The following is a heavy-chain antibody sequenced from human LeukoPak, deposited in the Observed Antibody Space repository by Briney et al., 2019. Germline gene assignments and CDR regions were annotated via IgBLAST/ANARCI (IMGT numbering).Heavy chain of an antibody. D-gene: IGHD6-19*01. CDR1: GGTFSSYA. CDR3: ARVGYSSGWGKYYYYYGMDV. V-gene: IGHV1-69*06. Sequence: ASVKVSCKASGGTFSSYAISWARQAPGQGLEWMGGIIPIFGTANYAQKFQGRVTITADKSTSTAYMELSSLRSEDTAVYYCARVGYSSGWGKYYYYYGMDVWGKGTTVTVSS. CDR2: IIPIFGTA. J-gene: IGHJ6*04.